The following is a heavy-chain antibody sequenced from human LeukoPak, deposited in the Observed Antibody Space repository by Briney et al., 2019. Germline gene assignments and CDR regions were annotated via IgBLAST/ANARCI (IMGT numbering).Heavy chain of an antibody. V-gene: IGHV3-30-3*01. CDR3: ASHYYDSSGHPFDY. CDR2: ISYDGSNK. CDR1: GFTFSSYA. J-gene: IGHJ4*02. Sequence: GGSLRLSCAASGFTFSSYAMHWVRQAPGKGLECVAVISYDGSNKYYADSVKGRFTISRDNSKNTLYLQMNSLRAEDTAVYYCASHYYDSSGHPFDYWGQGTLVTVSS. D-gene: IGHD3-22*01.